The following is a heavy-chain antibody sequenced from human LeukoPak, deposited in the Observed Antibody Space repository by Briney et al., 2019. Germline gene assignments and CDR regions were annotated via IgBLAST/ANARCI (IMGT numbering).Heavy chain of an antibody. V-gene: IGHV5-51*01. CDR1: GHTFTSYY. Sequence: PGESLKISCKVSGHTFTSYYIAWVRQMPGKGLEWMGIIFPGDSDTRYSPSFQGQVTISADKSISTAYLQWSNLKASDTAMYYCARRIAAEAFDIWGQGTLVTVSS. D-gene: IGHD6-25*01. J-gene: IGHJ3*02. CDR3: ARRIAAEAFDI. CDR2: IFPGDSDT.